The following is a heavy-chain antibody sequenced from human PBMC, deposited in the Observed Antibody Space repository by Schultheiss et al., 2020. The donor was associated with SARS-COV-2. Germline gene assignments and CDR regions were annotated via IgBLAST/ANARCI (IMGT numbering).Heavy chain of an antibody. D-gene: IGHD6-13*01. CDR1: GGSISSSNW. CDR3: ASYYSSSWYYFQH. V-gene: IGHV4-4*02. CDR2: IYYSGST. Sequence: SETLSLTCAVSGGSISSSNWWSWVRQPPGKGLEWIGSIYYSGSTNYNPSLKSRVTISVDTSKNQFSLKLSSVTAADTAVYYCASYYSSSWYYFQHWGQGTLVTVSS. J-gene: IGHJ1*01.